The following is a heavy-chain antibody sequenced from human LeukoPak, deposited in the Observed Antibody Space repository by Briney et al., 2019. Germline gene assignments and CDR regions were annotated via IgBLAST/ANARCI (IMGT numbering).Heavy chain of an antibody. CDR3: ATTTTRMVRGVIGY. J-gene: IGHJ4*02. CDR2: IYYSGST. Sequence: PSETLSLTCTISGGSITGYYWSWIRQPPGKGLEWIGYIYYSGSTNYNPSLKSRVTISVDTSKNQFSLKLSSVTAADTAVYYCATTTTRMVRGVIGYWGQGTLVTVSS. V-gene: IGHV4-59*01. D-gene: IGHD3-10*01. CDR1: GGSITGYY.